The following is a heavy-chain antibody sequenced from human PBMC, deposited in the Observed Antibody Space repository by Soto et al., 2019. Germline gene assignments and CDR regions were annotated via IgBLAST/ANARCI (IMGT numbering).Heavy chain of an antibody. J-gene: IGHJ6*03. CDR2: ISYEGRNK. Sequence: GGYLRLSCAVSGFTFSSYGMHWVRQAPGKGLEWGAVISYEGRNKYYADSVKGRFTISRDNSKNTLYLLINSVRAEDTAVYYCAKAATPNGHYYYYYYMDVWGKGTTVTVSS. CDR3: AKAATPNGHYYYYYYMDV. CDR1: GFTFSSYG. D-gene: IGHD1-26*01. V-gene: IGHV3-30*18.